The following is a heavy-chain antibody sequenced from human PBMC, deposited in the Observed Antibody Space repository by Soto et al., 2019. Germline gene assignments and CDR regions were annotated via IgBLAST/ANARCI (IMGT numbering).Heavy chain of an antibody. J-gene: IGHJ4*02. V-gene: IGHV3-48*03. D-gene: IGHD3-3*01. CDR2: ISSSGSTI. Sequence: EVQLVESGGGLVQPGGSLRLSCAASGFTFSSYEMNWVRQAPGKGLEWVSYISSSGSTIYYADSVKGRFTISRDNAKNSLYLQMNSLRAEDTAVYYCARDPRPLRFLEWGFDYWGQGTLVTVSS. CDR1: GFTFSSYE. CDR3: ARDPRPLRFLEWGFDY.